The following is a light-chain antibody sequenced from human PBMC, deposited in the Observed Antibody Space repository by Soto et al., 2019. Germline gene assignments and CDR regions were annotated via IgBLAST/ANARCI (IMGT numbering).Light chain of an antibody. V-gene: IGLV2-8*01. CDR3: TSYADGNNV. Sequence: QSALTQPPSASGSPGQSVTISCTGTSSDVGGYNYVSWYQQHPGKVPKLMVYEVNQRPSGVPDRFSGSKTGNTASLTVAGLQAEDEADYYSTSYADGNNVFGTGTKLTAL. CDR1: SSDVGGYNY. CDR2: EVN. J-gene: IGLJ1*01.